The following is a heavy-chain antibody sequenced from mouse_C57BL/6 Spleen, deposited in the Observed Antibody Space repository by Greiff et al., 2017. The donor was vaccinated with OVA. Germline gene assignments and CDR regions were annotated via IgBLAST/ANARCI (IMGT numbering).Heavy chain of an antibody. CDR3: AREGGLYDGYLRIDY. J-gene: IGHJ4*01. Sequence: EVQLQQSGPELVKPGASVKISCKASGYTFTDYYMNWVKQSHGKSLEWIGDINPNNGGTSYNQKFKGKATLTVDKSSSTAYMELRSLTSEDSAVYYGAREGGLYDGYLRIDYWGQGTSVTVSS. CDR1: GYTFTDYY. V-gene: IGHV1-26*01. D-gene: IGHD2-3*01. CDR2: INPNNGGT.